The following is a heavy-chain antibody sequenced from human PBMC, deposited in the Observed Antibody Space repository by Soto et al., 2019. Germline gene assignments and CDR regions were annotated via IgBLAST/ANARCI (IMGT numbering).Heavy chain of an antibody. CDR3: ASEGMSRPRWVFDY. CDR2: ISTNGDST. V-gene: IGHV3-64*01. D-gene: IGHD6-13*01. J-gene: IGHJ4*02. Sequence: EVQLVESGGGLVQPGGSLRLSCAASGFTFGSYPMHWVRQAPGKGLEYVSAISTNGDSTFYANSVKGRFTISRDNSKSTLILQMGSLRAEDMGVYYCASEGMSRPRWVFDYWGQGTLVTASS. CDR1: GFTFGSYP.